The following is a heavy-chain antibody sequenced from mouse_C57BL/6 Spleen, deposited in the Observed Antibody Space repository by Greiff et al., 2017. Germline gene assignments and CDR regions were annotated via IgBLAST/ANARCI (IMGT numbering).Heavy chain of an antibody. CDR2: INPNYGTT. D-gene: IGHD2-4*01. V-gene: IGHV1-39*01. J-gene: IGHJ1*03. CDR3: ARGGDYAMYWYFDV. CDR1: GYSFTDYN. Sequence: FQLQQSGPELVKPGASVKISCKASGYSFTDYNMNWVKQSNGKSLEWIGVINPNYGTTIYNQKFKCNSTFTVHQSSSTAYMQLNSLTSEDSAVYYCARGGDYAMYWYFDVWGTGTTVTVSS.